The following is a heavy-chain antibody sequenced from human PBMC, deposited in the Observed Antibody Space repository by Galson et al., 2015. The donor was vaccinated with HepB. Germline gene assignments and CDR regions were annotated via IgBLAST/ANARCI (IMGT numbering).Heavy chain of an antibody. D-gene: IGHD3-16*01. CDR2: IWYDGRNK. CDR3: ARDGPEGETGMDV. Sequence: SLRLSCAASGFTFRGYAMHWARQAPGKGLGWVAVIWYDGRNKYYADSVKGRFTISSDNSKDTVYLQMNRLRADDTAVYYCARDGPEGETGMDVWGQGTAVTVS. V-gene: IGHV3-33*01. J-gene: IGHJ6*02. CDR1: GFTFRGYA.